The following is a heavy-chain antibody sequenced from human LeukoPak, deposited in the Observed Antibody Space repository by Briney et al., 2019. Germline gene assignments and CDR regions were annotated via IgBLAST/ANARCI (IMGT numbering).Heavy chain of an antibody. CDR3: ARDPCNSTSCHRRYGLDQ. D-gene: IGHD2-2*01. CDR1: GGSISSYY. V-gene: IGHV4-4*07. J-gene: IGHJ4*02. CDR2: IYTSGST. Sequence: SETLSLTCTVSGGSISSYYWSWIRQAAGKGLEWIGRIYTSGSTNYNPSLKSRVTMSVDTSKNQFSLKLSSVTAADTAVSFCARDPCNSTSCHRRYGLDQWGQGTLVTVSS.